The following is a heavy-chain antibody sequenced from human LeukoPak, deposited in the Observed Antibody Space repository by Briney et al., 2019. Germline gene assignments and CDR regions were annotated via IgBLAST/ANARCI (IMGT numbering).Heavy chain of an antibody. J-gene: IGHJ5*02. CDR1: GGSFSGYY. V-gene: IGHV4-34*01. Sequence: SETLSLTCAVYGGSFSGYYWSWIRQPPGKGLEWIGEINHSGSTNYNPSLKSRVTISVDTSKNQFSLELSSVTAADTAVYYCAKQVLLWFGELLPNNWFDPWGQGTLVTVSS. CDR2: INHSGST. D-gene: IGHD3-10*01. CDR3: AKQVLLWFGELLPNNWFDP.